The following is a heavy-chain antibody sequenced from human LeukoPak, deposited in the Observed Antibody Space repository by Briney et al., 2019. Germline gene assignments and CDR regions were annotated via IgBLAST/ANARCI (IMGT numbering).Heavy chain of an antibody. D-gene: IGHD6-19*01. V-gene: IGHV3-64D*06. J-gene: IGHJ4*02. CDR3: IKDRGSRGWDFDS. Sequence: GGSLRLSRSASGFVFSDYAMHWARQAPGKGLEYLSGISGNGVATYYVDSVQGRFTVSRDNPKTTLYLQINSLRREDTAFYYCIKDRGSRGWDFDSWGQGTLLTVSS. CDR1: GFVFSDYA. CDR2: ISGNGVAT.